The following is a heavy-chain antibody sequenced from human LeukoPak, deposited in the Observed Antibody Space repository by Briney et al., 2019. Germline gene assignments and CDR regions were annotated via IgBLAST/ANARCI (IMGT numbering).Heavy chain of an antibody. CDR2: ISAYNGNT. CDR3: ARVKKHVLRFLEWLWEFDP. Sequence: ASVKVSCKASGYTFTSYDINWVRQATGQGLEWMGWISAYNGNTNYAQKLQGRVTMTTDTSTSTAYMELRSLRSDDTAVYYCARVKKHVLRFLEWLWEFDPWGQGTLVTVSS. J-gene: IGHJ5*02. V-gene: IGHV1-18*01. D-gene: IGHD3-3*01. CDR1: GYTFTSYD.